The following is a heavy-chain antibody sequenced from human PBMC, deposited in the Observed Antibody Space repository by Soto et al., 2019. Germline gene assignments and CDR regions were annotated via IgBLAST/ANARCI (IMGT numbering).Heavy chain of an antibody. CDR2: IIPFYDKP. CDR3: ARGYRELFFYAMDV. J-gene: IGHJ6*02. D-gene: IGHD3-10*01. V-gene: IGHV1-69*06. CDR1: GDTFSNYA. Sequence: QVELVQSGIEVKNPGSSVKVSCKASGDTFSNYAINWVRQAPGQGLEWMGGIIPFYDKPNYAENFLGRVTITADNFTATAYLEVSSLRYEDTAVYFCARGYRELFFYAMDVWGRGTPVIVSS.